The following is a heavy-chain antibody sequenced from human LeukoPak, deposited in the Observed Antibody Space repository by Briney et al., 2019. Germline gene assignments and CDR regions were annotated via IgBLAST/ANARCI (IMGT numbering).Heavy chain of an antibody. Sequence: SETLSLTCAVYGGSFSGYYWSWIRQPPGKGLEWIGEINHSGSTNYNPSLKSRVTISVDTSKNQFSLKLSSVTAADTAVYYCARAHQPVTTFDYWGQGTLVTVSS. CDR3: ARAHQPVTTFDY. V-gene: IGHV4-34*01. CDR1: GGSFSGYY. D-gene: IGHD4-17*01. CDR2: INHSGST. J-gene: IGHJ4*02.